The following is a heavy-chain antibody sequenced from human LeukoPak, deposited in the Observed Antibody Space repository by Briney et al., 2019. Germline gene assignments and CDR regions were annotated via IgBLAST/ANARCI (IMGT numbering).Heavy chain of an antibody. V-gene: IGHV1-69*05. CDR1: GGTFSSYA. J-gene: IGHJ4*02. CDR2: IIPIFGIA. Sequence: GASVKVSCKASGGTFSSYAISWVRQAPGQGREWMGGIIPIFGIANSAQKSQGRVTITTDETTSTAYMELSRLRSEDTAVYYCARANNGYSSGWYGEFDYWGQGTLVTVSS. CDR3: ARANNGYSSGWYGEFDY. D-gene: IGHD6-19*01.